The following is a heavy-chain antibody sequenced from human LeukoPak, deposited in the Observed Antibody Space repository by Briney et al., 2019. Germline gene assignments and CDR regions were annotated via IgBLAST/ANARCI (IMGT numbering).Heavy chain of an antibody. CDR2: ISSSSSYI. CDR3: ARSRDAAMVFFDY. Sequence: GGSLRLSCAASGFTFSTYSMNWVRQAPGKGLEWVSSISSSSSYIYHADSVKGRFTISRDDAKNSLYLQMNSLRAEDTAVYYCARSRDAAMVFFDYWGQGTLVTVSS. J-gene: IGHJ4*02. CDR1: GFTFSTYS. V-gene: IGHV3-21*01. D-gene: IGHD5-18*01.